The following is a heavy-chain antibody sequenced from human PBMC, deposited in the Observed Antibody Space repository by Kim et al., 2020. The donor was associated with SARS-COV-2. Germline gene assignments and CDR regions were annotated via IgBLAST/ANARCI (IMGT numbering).Heavy chain of an antibody. J-gene: IGHJ4*02. Sequence: SETLSITCTVSGVAISNVFYYWGWIRQPPGKGLEWIGSINYSGSTHYNASLKSRIIMSVDATKNQVSLRLSSVTAADTAFYYCARLLITSSATADHWGQG. V-gene: IGHV4-39*01. D-gene: IGHD2-15*01. CDR2: INYSGST. CDR3: ARLLITSSATADH. CDR1: GVAISNVFYY.